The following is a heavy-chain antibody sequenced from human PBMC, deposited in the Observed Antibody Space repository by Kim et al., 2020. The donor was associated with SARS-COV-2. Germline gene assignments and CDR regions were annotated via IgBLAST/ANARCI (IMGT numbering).Heavy chain of an antibody. J-gene: IGHJ4*02. CDR3: AHRRPLYGYLDY. Sequence: HYGPSLKSRLTITKDTTKNQVVLTMTSMDPVDTATYYCAHRRPLYGYLDYWGQGTLVTVSS. V-gene: IGHV2-5*05. D-gene: IGHD2-8*01.